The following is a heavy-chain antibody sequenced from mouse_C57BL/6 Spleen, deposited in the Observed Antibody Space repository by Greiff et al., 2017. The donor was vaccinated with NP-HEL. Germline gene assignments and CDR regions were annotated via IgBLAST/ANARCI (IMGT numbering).Heavy chain of an antibody. D-gene: IGHD1-1*01. V-gene: IGHV5-17*01. CDR2: ISSGSSTI. CDR1: GFTFSDYG. J-gene: IGHJ2*01. Sequence: EVMLVESGGGLVKPGGSLKLSCAASGFTFSDYGMHWVRQAPEKGLEWVAYISSGSSTIYYADTVKGRFTISRDNAKNTLFLQMTSLRSEDTAMYYCAVYYYGSSSYWGQGTTLTVSS. CDR3: AVYYYGSSSY.